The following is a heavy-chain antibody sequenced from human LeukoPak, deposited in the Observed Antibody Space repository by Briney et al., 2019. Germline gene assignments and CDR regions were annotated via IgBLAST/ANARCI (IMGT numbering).Heavy chain of an antibody. CDR3: ARDRPKSYGDYSGCFDY. J-gene: IGHJ4*02. Sequence: GGSLRLSCAASGFTFSKAWMSWVRQAPGKGLEWVSYISSSSSSIYYSDSVKGRFTISRDNAKNSLCLQMNSLRAEDTAVYYCARDRPKSYGDYSGCFDYWGQGTLVTVSS. D-gene: IGHD4-17*01. CDR2: ISSSSSSI. CDR1: GFTFSKAW. V-gene: IGHV3-48*01.